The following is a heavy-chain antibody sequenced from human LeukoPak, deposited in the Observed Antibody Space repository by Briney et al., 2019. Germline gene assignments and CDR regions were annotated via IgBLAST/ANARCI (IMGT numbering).Heavy chain of an antibody. D-gene: IGHD2-21*02. Sequence: SETLSLTCTFSGGSSSGDFWSGIRQPAGKGLEWIGRIHTSGSTNYNPSLMSRVSMSVDTSNNQFSLHLTSVTAADTAVYYCARDNPARVTASLDYWGQGTLVTVSS. V-gene: IGHV4-4*07. CDR2: IHTSGST. CDR3: ARDNPARVTASLDY. CDR1: GGSSSGDF. J-gene: IGHJ4*02.